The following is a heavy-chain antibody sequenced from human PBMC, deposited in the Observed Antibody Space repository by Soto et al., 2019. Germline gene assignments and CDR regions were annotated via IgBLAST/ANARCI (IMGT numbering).Heavy chain of an antibody. Sequence: GGSLRLSCAASGFTFSSYSMNWVRQAPGKGLEWVSYISSSSSTTYYADSVKGRFTISRDNAKNSLYLQMNSLRDEDTAVYYCARSTVTTRMYYYYYMDVWGKGTTVTVSS. J-gene: IGHJ6*03. V-gene: IGHV3-48*02. CDR3: ARSTVTTRMYYYYYMDV. D-gene: IGHD4-17*01. CDR2: ISSSSSTT. CDR1: GFTFSSYS.